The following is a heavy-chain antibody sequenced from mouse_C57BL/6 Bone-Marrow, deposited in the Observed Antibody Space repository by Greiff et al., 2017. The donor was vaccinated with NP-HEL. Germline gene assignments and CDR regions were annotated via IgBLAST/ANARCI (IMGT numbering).Heavy chain of an antibody. D-gene: IGHD1-1*01. V-gene: IGHV1-81*01. Sequence: QVQLKQSGAELARPGASVKLSCKASGYTFTSYGISWVKQRTGQGLEWIGEIYPRSGNTYYNEKFKGKATLTADKSSSTAYMELRSLTSEDSAVYFCARRRLYAMDYWGQGTSVTVSS. J-gene: IGHJ4*01. CDR1: GYTFTSYG. CDR2: IYPRSGNT. CDR3: ARRRLYAMDY.